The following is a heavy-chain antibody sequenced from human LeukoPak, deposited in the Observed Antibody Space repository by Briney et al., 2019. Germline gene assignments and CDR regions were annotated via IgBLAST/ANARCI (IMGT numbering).Heavy chain of an antibody. V-gene: IGHV4-4*07. J-gene: IGHJ4*02. CDR3: NGVVPAPIPADC. CDR2: IYTSGST. CDR1: GGSISSYY. Sequence: SETLSLICTVSGGSISSYYWSWIRQPAGKGLEWIGRIYTSGSTNYNPSLKSRVTMAVDTSKNQFSLKLSSVTATDTAVYYCNGVVPAPIPADCWGQGTLVTVSS. D-gene: IGHD2-2*01.